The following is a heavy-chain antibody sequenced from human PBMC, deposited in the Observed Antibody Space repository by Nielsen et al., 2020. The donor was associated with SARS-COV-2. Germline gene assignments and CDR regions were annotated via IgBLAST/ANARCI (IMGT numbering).Heavy chain of an antibody. Sequence: GESLKISCAASGFTFSSYSMNWVRQAPGKGLEWVSSISSSSSYIYYADSVKGRFTISRDNAKNSLYLQMNSLRAEDTAVYYCARVYYDYVWGSYRFDYWGQGTLVTVSS. D-gene: IGHD3-16*02. V-gene: IGHV3-21*01. CDR1: GFTFSSYS. CDR2: ISSSSSYI. CDR3: ARVYYDYVWGSYRFDY. J-gene: IGHJ4*02.